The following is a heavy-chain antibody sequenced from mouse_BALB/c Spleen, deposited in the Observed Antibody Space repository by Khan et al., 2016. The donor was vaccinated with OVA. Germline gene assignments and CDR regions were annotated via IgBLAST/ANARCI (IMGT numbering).Heavy chain of an antibody. Sequence: QVQLQQPGPELVRPGVSVKISCKGSGYTFTDYAMHCVKQSHAKSIEWFGVISTYSGNSNYNQTFKGKATMTVEKFSSQANMELARLTSQDSAIYYCSRDCGYHVFAYWGQGTTLTVSA. CDR1: GYTFTDYA. CDR2: ISTYSGNS. D-gene: IGHD2-2*01. CDR3: SRDCGYHVFAY. V-gene: IGHV1S137*01. J-gene: IGHJ2*01.